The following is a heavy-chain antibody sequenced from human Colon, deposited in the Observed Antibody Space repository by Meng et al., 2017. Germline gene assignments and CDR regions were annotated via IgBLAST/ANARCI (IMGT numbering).Heavy chain of an antibody. V-gene: IGHV3-21*05. CDR2: ISTTGSIA. CDR1: GFTFSGFS. Sequence: EVQLVESGGGLVKPGESLRLSCAASGFTFSGFSLSWVRQAPGKGLEWVSYISTTGSIAYYADSVKGRFTISRDNAKNSVYLQMNSLRAEDTAVYYCATTGSRSSGSWGQGTLVTVSS. J-gene: IGHJ4*02. CDR3: ATTGSRSSGS. D-gene: IGHD3-22*01.